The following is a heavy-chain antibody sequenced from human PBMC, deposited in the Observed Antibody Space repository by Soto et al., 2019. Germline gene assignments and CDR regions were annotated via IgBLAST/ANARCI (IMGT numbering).Heavy chain of an antibody. J-gene: IGHJ6*02. CDR1: GGSISSGDYY. Sequence: KTSETLSITCTVSGGSISSGDYYWSWIRQPPGKGLEWIGYIYYSGSTYYNPSLKSRVTISVDTSKNQFSLKLSSVTAADTAVYYCARDTAMARDRVYYYYGMDVWGQGTTVTVSS. V-gene: IGHV4-30-4*01. CDR2: IYYSGST. D-gene: IGHD5-18*01. CDR3: ARDTAMARDRVYYYYGMDV.